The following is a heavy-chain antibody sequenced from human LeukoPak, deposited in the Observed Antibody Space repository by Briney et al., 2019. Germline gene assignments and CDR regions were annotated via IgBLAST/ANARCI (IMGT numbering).Heavy chain of an antibody. D-gene: IGHD2-21*01. CDR3: ATPWGAYCGGDCYFDY. CDR2: IRYDGSNK. Sequence: GGSLRLSCAASGFTFSSYGMHWVRQAPGKGLEWVAFIRYDGSNKYYADSVKGRFTIPRDNSKNTLYLQMNSLRAEDTAVYYCATPWGAYCGGDCYFDYWGQGTLVTVSS. CDR1: GFTFSSYG. V-gene: IGHV3-30*02. J-gene: IGHJ4*02.